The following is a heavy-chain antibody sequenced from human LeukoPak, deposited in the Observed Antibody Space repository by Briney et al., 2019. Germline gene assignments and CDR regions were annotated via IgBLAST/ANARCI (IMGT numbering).Heavy chain of an antibody. D-gene: IGHD2-21*01. CDR3: ASLINIVVVIAILLAWFDP. J-gene: IGHJ5*02. CDR1: GFTFSSYA. CDR2: ISGSGGST. Sequence: PGGSLRLSCAASGFTFSSYAMSWVRQAPGKGLEWVSAISGSGGSTYYADSVKGRFTISRDNSKNTLYLQMNSLRAEDTAVYYCASLINIVVVIAILLAWFDPWGQGTLDTVSS. V-gene: IGHV3-23*01.